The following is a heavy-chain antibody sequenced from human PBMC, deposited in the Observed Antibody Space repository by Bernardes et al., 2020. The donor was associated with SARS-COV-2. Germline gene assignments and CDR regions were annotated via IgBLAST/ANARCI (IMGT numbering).Heavy chain of an antibody. Sequence: SETLSLTRTVSGDSISGSSYYWGWTRQPPGKGLEWIANIHYSGSTYYNPSLKGRVTISVDTSKNQFSLKLTSVTAADTAVYYCARQVKAHYSFDPWGQGTLVTVSS. V-gene: IGHV4-39*01. CDR2: IHYSGST. D-gene: IGHD6-13*01. J-gene: IGHJ5*02. CDR3: ARQVKAHYSFDP. CDR1: GDSISGSSYY.